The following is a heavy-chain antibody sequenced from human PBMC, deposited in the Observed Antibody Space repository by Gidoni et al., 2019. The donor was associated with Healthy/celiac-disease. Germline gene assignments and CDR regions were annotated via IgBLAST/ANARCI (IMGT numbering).Heavy chain of an antibody. Sequence: QLQLQESGSGLVKPSQTLSLTCAVSGGSISSGGYSWSWIRQPPGKGLEWIGYIYHSGSTYYNPSLKSRVTISVDRSKNQFSLKLSSVTAADTAVYYCARVTGSGDRTSREYYFDYWGQGTLVTVSS. CDR2: IYHSGST. CDR3: ARVTGSGDRTSREYYFDY. CDR1: GGSISSGGYS. J-gene: IGHJ4*02. D-gene: IGHD2-21*01. V-gene: IGHV4-30-2*01.